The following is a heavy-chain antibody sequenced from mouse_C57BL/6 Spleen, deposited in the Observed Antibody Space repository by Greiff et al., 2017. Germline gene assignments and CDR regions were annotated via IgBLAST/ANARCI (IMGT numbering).Heavy chain of an antibody. CDR1: GYAFSSSW. CDR3: AREGVPSFAY. Sequence: VQLQQSGPELVKPGASVKISCKASGYAFSSSWMNWVKQRPGKGLEWIGRIYPGDGDTNYNGKFKGKATLTADKSSSTAYLQLSSLTSEDSAVYFCAREGVPSFAYWGQGTLVTVSA. CDR2: IYPGDGDT. J-gene: IGHJ3*01. V-gene: IGHV1-82*01.